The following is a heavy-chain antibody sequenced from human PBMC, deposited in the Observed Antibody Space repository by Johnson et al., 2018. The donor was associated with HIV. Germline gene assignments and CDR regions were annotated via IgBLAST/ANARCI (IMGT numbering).Heavy chain of an antibody. D-gene: IGHD5-18*01. CDR1: GFTFSSYG. V-gene: IGHV3-30*19. J-gene: IGHJ3*02. CDR2: ISYDGSNK. Sequence: QVQLVESGGGVVQPGRSLRLSCAASGFTFSSYGMHWVRQAPGKGLEWVAVISYDGSNKYYADSVKGRFTISRDNSKNTLYLQMNSLRAEDTALYYCARWDGIERANAFDIWGQGTMVTVSS. CDR3: ARWDGIERANAFDI.